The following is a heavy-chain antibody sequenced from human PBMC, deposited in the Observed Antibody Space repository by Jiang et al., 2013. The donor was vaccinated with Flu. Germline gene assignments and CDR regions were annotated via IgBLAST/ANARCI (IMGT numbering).Heavy chain of an antibody. J-gene: IGHJ5*02. CDR1: GGSISSSSYY. V-gene: IGHV4-39*01. CDR2: IYYSGST. Sequence: LLKPSETLSLTCTVSGGSISSSSYYWGWIRQPPGKGLEWIGSIYYSGSTYYNPSLKSRVTISVDTSKNQFSLKLSSVTAADTAVYYCARGIIDIVVVVAATDFPTRFDPWGQGTLVTVSS. D-gene: IGHD2-15*01. CDR3: ARGIIDIVVVVAATDFPTRFDP.